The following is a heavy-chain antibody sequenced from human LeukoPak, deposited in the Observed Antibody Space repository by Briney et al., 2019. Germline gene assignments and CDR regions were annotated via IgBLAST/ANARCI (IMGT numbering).Heavy chain of an antibody. Sequence: GGSLRLSCAASGFTFSDHYMDWVRQAPGKGLEWVGRTRNKANSYTTEYAASVKGRFTISRDDSKNSLYLQMNSLKTEDTAVYYCARGNWNHGDAFDIWGQGTMVTVSS. V-gene: IGHV3-72*01. CDR1: GFTFSDHY. CDR3: ARGNWNHGDAFDI. D-gene: IGHD1-14*01. J-gene: IGHJ3*02. CDR2: TRNKANSYTT.